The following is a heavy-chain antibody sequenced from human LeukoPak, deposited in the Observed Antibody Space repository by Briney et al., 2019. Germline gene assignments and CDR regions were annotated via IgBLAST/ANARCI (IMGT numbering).Heavy chain of an antibody. CDR3: VKDRGDGYRGFDY. J-gene: IGHJ4*02. D-gene: IGHD5-24*01. Sequence: GGSLRLSCAASGFTFSSYAMSWVRQAPGKGLEWVAVIWYDGTHKYYADSVKGRLTISRDNSKNTVYLQMNSLRAEDTAVYYCVKDRGDGYRGFDYWGQGTLVTVSS. CDR2: IWYDGTHK. CDR1: GFTFSSYA. V-gene: IGHV3-33*06.